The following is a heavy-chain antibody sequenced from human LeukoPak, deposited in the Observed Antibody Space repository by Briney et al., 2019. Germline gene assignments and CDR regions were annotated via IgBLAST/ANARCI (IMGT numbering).Heavy chain of an antibody. CDR3: VSGYSGYDFSY. V-gene: IGHV4-30-4*01. CDR1: GGSIISGDYY. CDR2: IYYSGST. J-gene: IGHJ4*02. D-gene: IGHD5-12*01. Sequence: PSQTLSLTCTVSGGSIISGDYYWSWIRQPPGTGLEWIGYIYYSGSTYYTPSLKSRVTISEDTSKNQFSLKLRSVTAADTAVYYCVSGYSGYDFSYWGQGTLVTVSS.